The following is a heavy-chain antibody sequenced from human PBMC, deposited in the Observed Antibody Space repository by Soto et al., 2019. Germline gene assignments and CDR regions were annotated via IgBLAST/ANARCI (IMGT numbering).Heavy chain of an antibody. V-gene: IGHV4-31*03. CDR3: ARGDSQVSSVFDY. D-gene: IGHD3-16*01. CDR2: IYYNGDT. Sequence: SETLSLTCSVSGGPFPNGGYYWSWIRKEPGKGLEWIGYIYYNGDTPYNPSLRSRVTISADTSKTQFSLRLRSVTSADTAVYYCARGDSQVSSVFDYWGQGMLVTVSS. CDR1: GGPFPNGGYY. J-gene: IGHJ4*02.